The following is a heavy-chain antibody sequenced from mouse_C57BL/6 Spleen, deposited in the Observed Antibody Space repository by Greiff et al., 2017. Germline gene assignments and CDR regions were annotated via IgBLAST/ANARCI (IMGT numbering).Heavy chain of an antibody. D-gene: IGHD2-4*01. V-gene: IGHV5-9-1*02. CDR2: ISSGGDYI. J-gene: IGHJ2*01. Sequence: EVKLMESGEGLVKPGGSLKLSCAASGFTFSSYAMSWVRQTPEKRLEWVAYISSGGDYIYYADTVKGRCTISRDNARNTLYLQMSSLKSEDTAMYYCTREAYHDYDWGYYFDDWGQGTTLTVSS. CDR1: GFTFSSYA. CDR3: TREAYHDYDWGYYFDD.